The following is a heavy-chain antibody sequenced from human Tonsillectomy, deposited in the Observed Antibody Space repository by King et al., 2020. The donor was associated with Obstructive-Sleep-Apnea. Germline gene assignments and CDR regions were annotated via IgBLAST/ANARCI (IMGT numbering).Heavy chain of an antibody. D-gene: IGHD2-15*01. J-gene: IGHJ4*02. CDR1: GGSMSSFY. Sequence: QLQESGPGLVKPSETLSLTCTVSGGSMSSFYWSWIRQPPGKGLEWIGYIYYSGSTNYNPSLKSRVTTSVDTSKNQFSLKLSSVTAADTAVYYCARDRRYCSAVSCSPSYYFDYWGQGTLVTVSS. CDR3: ARDRRYCSAVSCSPSYYFDY. V-gene: IGHV4-59*01. CDR2: IYYSGST.